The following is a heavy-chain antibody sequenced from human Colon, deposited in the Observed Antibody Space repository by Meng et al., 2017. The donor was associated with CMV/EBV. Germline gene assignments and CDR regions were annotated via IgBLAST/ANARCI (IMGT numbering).Heavy chain of an antibody. CDR1: GFTLSSYE. Sequence: GGSLRLSCAASGFTLSSYEMAWVRQAPGKGLEWISYISDAGRTWHYADSVKGRFTISRDTAKNSVFLEMNSLRGEETAVYFCARGRSLKIPEFVALPTSTKTQDYYVMDVWGQGTTVTVSS. V-gene: IGHV3-48*03. CDR3: ARGRSLKIPEFVALPTSTKTQDYYVMDV. CDR2: ISDAGRTW. D-gene: IGHD2-15*01. J-gene: IGHJ6*02.